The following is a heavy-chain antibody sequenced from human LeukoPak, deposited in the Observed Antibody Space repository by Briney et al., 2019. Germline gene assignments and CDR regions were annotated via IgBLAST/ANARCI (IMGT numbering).Heavy chain of an antibody. CDR1: GYTFTSYD. J-gene: IGHJ4*02. V-gene: IGHV1-8*01. Sequence: ASVKVSCKASGYTFTSYDINWVRQATGQGLEWMGWMNPNSGNTGYAQKFQGRVTMTRNTSISTAYMELSSLRSEDTAVYYCARGLGSLRSESDWGQGTLVTVSS. CDR2: MNPNSGNT. CDR3: ARGLGSLRSESD. D-gene: IGHD4-17*01.